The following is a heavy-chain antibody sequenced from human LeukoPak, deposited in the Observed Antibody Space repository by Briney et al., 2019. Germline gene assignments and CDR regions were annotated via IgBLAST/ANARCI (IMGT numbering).Heavy chain of an antibody. CDR3: ARDLARGYTYYYDSSGYYRPFDY. D-gene: IGHD3-22*01. J-gene: IGHJ4*02. CDR1: GYTFTSYG. Sequence: ASVKVSCKASGYTFTSYGISWVRQAPGQGVEWMGWISAYNGNTNYAQKLQGRVTMTTDTYTSTAYMELRSLRSDDTAVYYCARDLARGYTYYYDSSGYYRPFDYWGQGTLVTVSS. CDR2: ISAYNGNT. V-gene: IGHV1-18*01.